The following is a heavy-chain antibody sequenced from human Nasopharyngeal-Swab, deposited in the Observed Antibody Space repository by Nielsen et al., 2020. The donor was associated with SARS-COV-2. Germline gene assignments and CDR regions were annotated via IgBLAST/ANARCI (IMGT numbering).Heavy chain of an antibody. J-gene: IGHJ3*02. CDR3: ARGHPLDAFDI. V-gene: IGHV1-8*01. CDR1: GYTFGSYH. CDR2: MNPLSDNT. Sequence: SVNVSCKASGYTFGSYHINWVRQASGQGPEWMGWMNPLSDNTGYAQKFQGRVTMTTNTSISTAYMELSSLRSQDTAVYYCARGHPLDAFDIWGQGTMVTVSS.